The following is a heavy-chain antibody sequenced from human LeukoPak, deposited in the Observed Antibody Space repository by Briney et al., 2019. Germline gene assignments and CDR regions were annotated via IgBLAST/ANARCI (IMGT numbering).Heavy chain of an antibody. Sequence: SETLSLTCSVSGDSISSYYWSWIRQPPGKGLEWIGYIYNSGSTNYNPSLKSRVTISADTSKNQFSLRLSSVTAADTAVYYCAGDRNNNRWHKYWGQGTLVTVSS. V-gene: IGHV4-59*08. CDR3: AGDRNNNRWHKY. D-gene: IGHD1/OR15-1a*01. J-gene: IGHJ4*02. CDR1: GDSISSYY. CDR2: IYNSGST.